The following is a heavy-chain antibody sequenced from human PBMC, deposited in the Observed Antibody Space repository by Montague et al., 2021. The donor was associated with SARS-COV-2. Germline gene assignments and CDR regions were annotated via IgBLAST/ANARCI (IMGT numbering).Heavy chain of an antibody. CDR2: IYYSGST. CDR3: ARATRIAVLRFLEWLPQGIDL. V-gene: IGHV4-59*01. CDR1: GGSISSYY. Sequence: SETLSLTCTVSGGSISSYYWSWIRQPPGKGLEWIGYIYYSGSTNYNPSLKSRVTISVDTSKNQFSLKLSSVTAADTAVYYCARATRIAVLRFLEWLPQGIDLWGQGTLVTVSS. J-gene: IGHJ5*02. D-gene: IGHD3-3*01.